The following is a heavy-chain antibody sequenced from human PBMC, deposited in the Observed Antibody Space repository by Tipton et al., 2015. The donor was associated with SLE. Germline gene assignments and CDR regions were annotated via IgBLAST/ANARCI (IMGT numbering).Heavy chain of an antibody. Sequence: TLSLNCTVSGGSIRSGDYYWSWIRQHTGKGLEWIGYIHDSGATFYNPSLRSRSAISVDTSQNQFSLRLTSATAADTAIYYCARHPGASFDFWGQGILVTVSS. CDR1: GGSIRSGDYY. J-gene: IGHJ4*02. CDR2: IHDSGAT. CDR3: ARHPGASFDF. V-gene: IGHV4-31*03.